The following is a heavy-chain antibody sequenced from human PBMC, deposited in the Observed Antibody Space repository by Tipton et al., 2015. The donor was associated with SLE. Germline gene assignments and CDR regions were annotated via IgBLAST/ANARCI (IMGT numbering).Heavy chain of an antibody. Sequence: TLSLTCSVSGGSISSGSYYWSWIRQPAGKGLEWIGHIHTSGSVNYHPSLKSRVTISVDTSKNQFSLKVTSVTAADTAVYYCARATHDVLPGAVAAFDIWGQGTRVTVSS. D-gene: IGHD2-15*01. CDR3: ARATHDVLPGAVAAFDI. V-gene: IGHV4-61*09. J-gene: IGHJ3*02. CDR2: IHTSGSV. CDR1: GGSISSGSYY.